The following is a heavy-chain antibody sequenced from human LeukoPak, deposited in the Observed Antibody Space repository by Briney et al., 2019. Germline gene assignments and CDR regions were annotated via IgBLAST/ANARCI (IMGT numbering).Heavy chain of an antibody. J-gene: IGHJ4*02. CDR1: GFLFRNYN. V-gene: IGHV3-48*01. D-gene: IGHD1-26*01. CDR3: ARRPIVGATRPFDY. CDR2: ISSSSSTI. Sequence: GGSVRLSCATSGFLFRNYNMNWVRQAPGKGLEWVSYISSSSSTIYYADSVKGRFTISRDNAKNSLYLQMNSLRAEDTAVYYCARRPIVGATRPFDYWGQGTLVTVSS.